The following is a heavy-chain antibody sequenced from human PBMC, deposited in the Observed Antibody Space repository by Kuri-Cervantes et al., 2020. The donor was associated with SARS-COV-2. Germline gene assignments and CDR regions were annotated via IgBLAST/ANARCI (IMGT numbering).Heavy chain of an antibody. CDR2: ISYDGSNK. CDR3: VHNSGGYYPPEYFDY. Sequence: GESLKISCAASGFTFSSYGMHWVRQAPGKGLEWVAVISYDGSNKYYADSVKGQFTVSRDNSHNTLYLQMNSLRAEDTALYYCVHNSGGYYPPEYFDYWGPGTLVTVSS. D-gene: IGHD3-22*01. V-gene: IGHV3-30*03. CDR1: GFTFSSYG. J-gene: IGHJ4*02.